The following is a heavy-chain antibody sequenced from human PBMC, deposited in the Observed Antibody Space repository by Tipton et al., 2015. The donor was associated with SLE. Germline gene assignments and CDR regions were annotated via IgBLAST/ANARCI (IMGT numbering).Heavy chain of an antibody. CDR1: GGSFSGYY. CDR3: ARGAVTGGWDY. J-gene: IGHJ4*02. CDR2: INHSGST. V-gene: IGHV4-34*01. Sequence: GLVKPSETLSLTCAVYGGSFSGYYWSWIRQPPGKGLEWIGEINHSGSTNYNPSLKSRVTISVDTSKNQFSLKLSSVTAADTAVYYCARGAVTGGWDYWGQGTLVTVSS. D-gene: IGHD2-21*02.